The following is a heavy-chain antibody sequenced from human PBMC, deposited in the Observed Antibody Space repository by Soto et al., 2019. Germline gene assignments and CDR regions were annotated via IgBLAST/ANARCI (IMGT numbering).Heavy chain of an antibody. CDR1: GFTFRDYY. CDR2: IRSKANNNAT. Sequence: GGSLRLCCAASGFTFRDYYMDWVRQAPGKGLEWVGRIRSKANNNATEYAASVKDRFTISRDDSKNSLSLQMNSLKTEDTAVYYCARGWALGELASGAFDYWGQGILVTVSS. J-gene: IGHJ4*02. D-gene: IGHD3-16*01. V-gene: IGHV3-72*01. CDR3: ARGWALGELASGAFDY.